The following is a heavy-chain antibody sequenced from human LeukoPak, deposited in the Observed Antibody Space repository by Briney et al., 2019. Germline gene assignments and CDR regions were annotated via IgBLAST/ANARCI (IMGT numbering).Heavy chain of an antibody. J-gene: IGHJ4*02. Sequence: PGGSLRLSCAASGFTFSSYVMHWVRQAPGKGLEWVAIISYDGSNEYYADSVKGRFTISRDNSKNTLYLQMNSLRAEDTAVYYCAREQYGSGNYHLDYWGQGTLVTVSS. CDR3: AREQYGSGNYHLDY. D-gene: IGHD3-10*01. CDR1: GFTFSSYV. CDR2: ISYDGSNE. V-gene: IGHV3-30*14.